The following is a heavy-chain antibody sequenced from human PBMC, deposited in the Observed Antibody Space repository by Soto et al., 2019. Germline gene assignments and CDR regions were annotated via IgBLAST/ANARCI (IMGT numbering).Heavy chain of an antibody. CDR3: ARSPGGYYID. D-gene: IGHD3-9*01. CDR2: ISSAGTFI. CDR1: GFTFSDYY. V-gene: IGHV3-11*04. Sequence: GGSLRLSCAASGFTFSDYYMTWIRQAPGKGLEWVSYISSAGTFIYYADSVKGRFTISRDNAKNTVYLQMNSLRAEDTAVYYCARSPGGYYIDWGQGTMVTVSS. J-gene: IGHJ3*01.